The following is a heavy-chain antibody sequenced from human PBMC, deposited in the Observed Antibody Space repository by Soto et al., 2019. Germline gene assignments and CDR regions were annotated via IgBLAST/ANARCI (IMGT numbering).Heavy chain of an antibody. J-gene: IGHJ5*01. CDR2: VHISGHS. CDR1: GGSVVAPDW. V-gene: IGHV4-4*02. Sequence: SETLSLTCTLSGGSVVAPDWWNVLRQSPDKGLEWIAEVHISGHSNYNPSLRSRVSVSIDSSKNQFYLNLNSVTAADTAIYYCARVRQGCSANNCYFDPWGQGTQVTVSS. D-gene: IGHD1-1*01. CDR3: ARVRQGCSANNCYFDP.